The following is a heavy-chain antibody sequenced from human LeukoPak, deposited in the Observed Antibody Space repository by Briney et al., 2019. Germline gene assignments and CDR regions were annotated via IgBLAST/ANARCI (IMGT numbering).Heavy chain of an antibody. CDR1: RFTFSSYS. D-gene: IGHD6-13*01. CDR2: ISSSSSYI. Sequence: GGSLRLSCAASRFTFSSYSMNWVRQAPGKGLEWVSSISSSSSYIYYADSVKGRFTISRDNAKNSLYLQMNGLRAEDTAVYYCARDLNSSSWSYYYYYYYMDVWGKGTTVTVSS. CDR3: ARDLNSSSWSYYYYYYYMDV. J-gene: IGHJ6*03. V-gene: IGHV3-21*01.